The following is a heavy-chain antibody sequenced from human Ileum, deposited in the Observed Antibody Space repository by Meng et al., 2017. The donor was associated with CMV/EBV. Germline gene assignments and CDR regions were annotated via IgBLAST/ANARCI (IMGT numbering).Heavy chain of an antibody. V-gene: IGHV4-4*07. Sequence: GPQGGSGRGWGTPSEPLSPRRTVSGCFINGYYWSWIRQPATKGLEWIGRVYSSGSTDYNPSLQRRVTMSVDTSKNQFSLKLSSVTAADTAVYYCARGSSSWAFDYWGQGTLVTVSS. J-gene: IGHJ4*02. CDR1: GCFINGYY. D-gene: IGHD2-2*01. CDR3: ARGSSSWAFDY. CDR2: VYSSGST.